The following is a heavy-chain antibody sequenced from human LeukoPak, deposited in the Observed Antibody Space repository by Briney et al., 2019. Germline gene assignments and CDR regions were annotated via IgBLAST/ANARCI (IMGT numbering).Heavy chain of an antibody. D-gene: IGHD1-26*01. CDR3: ARAAGSRYFDL. CDR2: IYASGST. CDR1: GGSVSTYY. J-gene: IGHJ2*01. V-gene: IGHV4-4*07. Sequence: SETLSLTYTVSGGSVSTYYWSWIRQPAGKELEWIGRIYASGSTDYNPSLKSPVTISLDTSNNQFSLKLTSVTDADTAVYFCARAAGSRYFDLWGRGTLVTVSS.